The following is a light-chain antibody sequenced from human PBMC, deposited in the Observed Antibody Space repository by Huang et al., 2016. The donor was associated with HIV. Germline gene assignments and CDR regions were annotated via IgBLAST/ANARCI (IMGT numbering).Light chain of an antibody. Sequence: DIVMTQSPDSLAVSLGEAATLTCRSSQSVLSSATHKNYLAWFQQKSGQSPKLLMFWASTREAGVPDRFSGSGSGTHFTLTINNVKTEDVAIYYCQQYYTSPQTFGPETRVEI. CDR3: QQYYTSPQT. CDR2: WAS. V-gene: IGKV4-1*01. J-gene: IGKJ1*01. CDR1: QSVLSSATHKNY.